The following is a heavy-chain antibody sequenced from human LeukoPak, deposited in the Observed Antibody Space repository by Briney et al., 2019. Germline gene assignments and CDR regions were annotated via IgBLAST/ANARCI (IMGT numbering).Heavy chain of an antibody. CDR3: ARAVSSGYYNLYFDY. Sequence: PGRSLRLSCAASGFTFSSYAMHWVRQAPGKGLEWVANIRKDGSEEFYVDSVKGRFTISRDNAKNSLYLQVNSLRAEDTAVYYCARAVSSGYYNLYFDYWGQGTLVTVSS. J-gene: IGHJ4*02. V-gene: IGHV3-7*04. CDR2: IRKDGSEE. D-gene: IGHD3-22*01. CDR1: GFTFSSYA.